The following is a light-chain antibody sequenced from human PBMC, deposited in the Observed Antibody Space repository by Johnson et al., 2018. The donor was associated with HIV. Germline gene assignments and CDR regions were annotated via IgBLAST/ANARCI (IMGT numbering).Light chain of an antibody. CDR1: SSNIGTNS. Sequence: QSVLTQPPSVSAAPGQKVTISCSGSSSNIGTNSVSWYQQLPGTAPRLLIYENSKRPSGIPDRFSGSKSGTSATLGITGLQTGDEADYYCGTWDSSLSALYGFGTGTKVTVL. J-gene: IGLJ1*01. V-gene: IGLV1-51*02. CDR3: GTWDSSLSALYG. CDR2: ENS.